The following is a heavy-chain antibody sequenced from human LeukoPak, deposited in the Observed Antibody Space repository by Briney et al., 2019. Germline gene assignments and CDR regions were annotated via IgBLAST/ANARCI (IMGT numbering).Heavy chain of an antibody. Sequence: GASVKISCKVSGYTFTDYYMHWVQQAPGKGLEWMGLVDPEDGETIYAEKFQGRVTITADTSTDTAYMELSSLRSEGTAVHYCATLGYCTNGVCYNIGYWGQGTLVTVSS. V-gene: IGHV1-69-2*01. D-gene: IGHD2-8*01. J-gene: IGHJ4*02. CDR3: ATLGYCTNGVCYNIGY. CDR1: GYTFTDYY. CDR2: VDPEDGET.